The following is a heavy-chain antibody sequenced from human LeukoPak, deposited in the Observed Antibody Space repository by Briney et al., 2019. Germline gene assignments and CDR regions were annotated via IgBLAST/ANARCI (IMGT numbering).Heavy chain of an antibody. J-gene: IGHJ4*02. CDR1: GFTFSSYA. D-gene: IGHD4/OR15-4a*01. CDR3: ARDTSDYGPLDY. V-gene: IGHV3-66*02. CDR2: IYSGGST. Sequence: GGSLRLSCAASGFTFSSYAMSWVRQAPGKGLEWVSVIYSGGSTYYADSVKGRFTISRDNSKNTLYLQMNSLRAEDTAVYYCARDTSDYGPLDYWGQGTLVTVSS.